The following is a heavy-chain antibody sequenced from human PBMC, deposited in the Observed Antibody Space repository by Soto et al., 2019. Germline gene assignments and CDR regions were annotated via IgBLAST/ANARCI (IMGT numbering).Heavy chain of an antibody. J-gene: IGHJ6*02. CDR1: GGSISSGDYY. V-gene: IGHV4-30-4*01. CDR3: ARDQVVVHSLYYYYYGMDV. CDR2: LYYSGST. Sequence: SETLSLTCTVSGGSISSGDYYWSWIRLPPGKGLEWIGYLYYSGSTYYNPSLKSRVTISVDTSKNQFSLKLSSVTAADTAVYYCARDQVVVHSLYYYYYGMDVWCQGTTGTVSS. D-gene: IGHD3-22*01.